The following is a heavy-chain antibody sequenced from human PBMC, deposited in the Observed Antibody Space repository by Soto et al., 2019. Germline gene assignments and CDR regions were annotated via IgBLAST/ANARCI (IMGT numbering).Heavy chain of an antibody. Sequence: EVQLVESGGDFVQPGGSLRLSCVASGFAFSSHWMYWVRQAPGKGLVWVSRINSDGTITTYADSVKGRFTISRDNAKNTPYLQMNSLRVEDTALYYCVRDPDQYSYYGLDVWGQGTTVIVS. D-gene: IGHD2-15*01. J-gene: IGHJ6*02. CDR1: GFAFSSHW. CDR2: INSDGTIT. V-gene: IGHV3-74*01. CDR3: VRDPDQYSYYGLDV.